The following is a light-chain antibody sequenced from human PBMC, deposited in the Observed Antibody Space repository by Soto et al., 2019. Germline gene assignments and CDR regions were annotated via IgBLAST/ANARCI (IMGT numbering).Light chain of an antibody. Sequence: DIVMTQSPDSLAVSLGERATINCKSSQNILYSSNNKNYLAWYQQKPGQPPKLLISWASTRASGVPDRFSGKKSGTDFTLTISSLQAEDVAVYYCLQYYNLYTFGQGTKLEI. J-gene: IGKJ2*01. CDR2: WAS. CDR3: LQYYNLYT. CDR1: QNILYSSNNKNY. V-gene: IGKV4-1*01.